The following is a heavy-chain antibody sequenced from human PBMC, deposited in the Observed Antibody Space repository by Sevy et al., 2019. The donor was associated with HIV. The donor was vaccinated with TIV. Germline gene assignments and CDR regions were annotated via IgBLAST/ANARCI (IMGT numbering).Heavy chain of an antibody. CDR3: ARGQYYDSSVYYYGGYYFDY. Sequence: SETLSFTCTVSGGSISSYYWSWIRQPPGKGLEWIGYIYYSGSTNYNPSLKSRVTISVDTSKNQFSLKLSSVTAADTAVYYCARGQYYDSSVYYYGGYYFDYWGQGTLVTVSS. CDR1: GGSISSYY. J-gene: IGHJ4*02. V-gene: IGHV4-59*01. CDR2: IYYSGST. D-gene: IGHD3-22*01.